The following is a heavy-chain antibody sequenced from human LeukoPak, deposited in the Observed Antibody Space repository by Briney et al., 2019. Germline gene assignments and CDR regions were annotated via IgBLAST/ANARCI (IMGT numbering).Heavy chain of an antibody. CDR2: INHRGST. CDR1: GGSFSGYY. CDR3: AREYYYDSSGYYRVYYYYYMDV. Sequence: SETLSLTCAVYGGSFSGYYWSWIRQPPGKGLEWIGEINHRGSTNYNPSLKSRVTISVDTSKNQFSLKLSSVTAADTAVYYCAREYYYDSSGYYRVYYYYYMDVWGKGTTVTVSS. D-gene: IGHD3-22*01. J-gene: IGHJ6*03. V-gene: IGHV4-34*01.